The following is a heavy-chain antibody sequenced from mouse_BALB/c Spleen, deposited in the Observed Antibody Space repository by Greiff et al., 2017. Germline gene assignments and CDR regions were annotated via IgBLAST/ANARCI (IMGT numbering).Heavy chain of an antibody. Sequence: QVQLKESGPGLVAPSQSLSITCTVSGFSLTGYGVNWVRQPPGKGLEWLGMIWGDGSTDYNSALKSRLSISKDNSKSQVFLKMNSLQTDDTARYYCARGEENRYALYAMDYWGQGTSVTVSS. CDR2: IWGDGST. CDR3: ARGEENRYALYAMDY. D-gene: IGHD2-14*01. J-gene: IGHJ4*01. CDR1: GFSLTGYG. V-gene: IGHV2-6-7*01.